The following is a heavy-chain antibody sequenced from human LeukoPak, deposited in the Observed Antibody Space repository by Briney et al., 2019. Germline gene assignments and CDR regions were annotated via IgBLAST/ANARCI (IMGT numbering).Heavy chain of an antibody. CDR1: GFTFSSYG. D-gene: IGHD3-10*01. CDR2: ISGSGIST. CDR3: AKGSHGSGSYYNNFDY. Sequence: GGSLRLSCAASGFTFSSYGMSWVRQAPGKGLEWVSAISGSGISTYYADSVKGRFTISRDNSKNTLYLQMNSLRAEDTAVYYCAKGSHGSGSYYNNFDYWGQGTLVTVSS. V-gene: IGHV3-23*01. J-gene: IGHJ4*02.